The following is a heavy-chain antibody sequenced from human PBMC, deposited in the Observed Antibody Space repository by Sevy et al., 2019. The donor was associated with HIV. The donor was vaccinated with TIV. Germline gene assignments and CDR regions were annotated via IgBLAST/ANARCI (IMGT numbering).Heavy chain of an antibody. J-gene: IGHJ4*02. CDR2: INSDGSKT. D-gene: IGHD6-25*01. CDR1: GFTFSSYW. V-gene: IGHV3-74*01. Sequence: GGSLRLSCAASGFTFSSYWMHWVRQAPGKGLVWVSHINSDGSKTGYADSVKVRFTISRDNAKNTLYLQMNSLRAEDTAVYYCARDKSATAVDYWGQGTLVTVSS. CDR3: ARDKSATAVDY.